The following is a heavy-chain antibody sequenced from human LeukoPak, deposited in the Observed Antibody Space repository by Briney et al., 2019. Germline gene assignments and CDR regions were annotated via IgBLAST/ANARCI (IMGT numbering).Heavy chain of an antibody. CDR2: MCGRGRTT. V-gene: IGHV3-23*01. CDR3: AKDSSGPGTELDY. D-gene: IGHD3-22*01. Sequence: GGSLRLSCAASGFTFRSYAMSWVRQAPGKGLEWVSGMCGRGRTTYNADSEKGRFTSSRDNPKNTLYLQMNSLRAEDTAVYYCAKDSSGPGTELDYWGQGTLVTVSS. J-gene: IGHJ4*02. CDR1: GFTFRSYA.